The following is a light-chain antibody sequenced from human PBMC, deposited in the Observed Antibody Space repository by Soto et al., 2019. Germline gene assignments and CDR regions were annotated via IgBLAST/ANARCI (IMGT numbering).Light chain of an antibody. J-gene: IGLJ1*01. CDR3: CSYAGSYPYV. V-gene: IGLV2-11*01. CDR2: DVS. Sequence: QSALTQPRSVSGSPGQSVTISCTGTSSDVGGYNYVSWYQQHPGKAPNLMIYDVSKRPSGVPDRFSGSKSGNTASLTISGLQAEDEADYYCCSYAGSYPYVFGTGTKVTV. CDR1: SSDVGGYNY.